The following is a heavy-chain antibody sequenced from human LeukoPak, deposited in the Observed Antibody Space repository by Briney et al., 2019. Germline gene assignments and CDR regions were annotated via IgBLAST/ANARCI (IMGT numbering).Heavy chain of an antibody. D-gene: IGHD1-26*01. Sequence: ASVKVSCKASGYTFNTYGITWVRQAPGQGLEWMGWITAYNGNTNYAQKLQGRVTMTTDTSTSTAYMELRSLRSDDTAMYYCARVAMPRLGPTPLWDVFDTWGQGTMVAVSS. CDR2: ITAYNGNT. J-gene: IGHJ3*02. V-gene: IGHV1-18*01. CDR3: ARVAMPRLGPTPLWDVFDT. CDR1: GYTFNTYG.